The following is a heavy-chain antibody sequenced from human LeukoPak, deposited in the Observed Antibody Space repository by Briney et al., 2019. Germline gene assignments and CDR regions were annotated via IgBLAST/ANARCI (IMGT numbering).Heavy chain of an antibody. CDR3: AREDMGYCSGGSGYRAWFDP. Sequence: PGESMRLSCAASGFTLSSYEMNWVRPAPGEGLEWVSYISSSGSTIYDADSVKGRFTISRDNGKDSLYLQMNSLRAEDTAVYYCAREDMGYCSGGSGYRAWFDPWGQGTLVTVSS. J-gene: IGHJ5*02. V-gene: IGHV3-48*03. D-gene: IGHD2-15*01. CDR2: ISSSGSTI. CDR1: GFTLSSYE.